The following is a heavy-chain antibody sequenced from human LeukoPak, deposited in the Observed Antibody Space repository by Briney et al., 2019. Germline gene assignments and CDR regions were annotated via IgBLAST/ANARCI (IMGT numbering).Heavy chain of an antibody. CDR3: ARVGGVPAAVDAFDI. CDR1: GYTFTGYY. J-gene: IGHJ3*02. V-gene: IGHV1-2*02. Sequence: VSVKVSCKASGYTFTGYYMHWVRQAPGQGLEWMGWINPNSGGTNYAQKFQGRVTMTRDTSISTAYMELSRLRSDDTAVYYCARVGGVPAAVDAFDIWGQGTMVTVSS. CDR2: INPNSGGT. D-gene: IGHD2-2*01.